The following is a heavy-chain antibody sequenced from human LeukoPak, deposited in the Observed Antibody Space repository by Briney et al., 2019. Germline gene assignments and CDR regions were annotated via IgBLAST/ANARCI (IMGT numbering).Heavy chain of an antibody. J-gene: IGHJ2*01. D-gene: IGHD4-17*01. CDR2: IYYSGST. V-gene: IGHV4-31*03. CDR1: GGSISGTYY. CDR3: ARLVDYGDYEAWYFDL. Sequence: SETLSLTCTVSGGSISGTYYWSWIRQHPGKGLEWIGYIYYSGSTYYNPSLKSRVTISVDTSKNQFSLKLSSVTAADTAVYYCARLVDYGDYEAWYFDLWGRGTLVTVSS.